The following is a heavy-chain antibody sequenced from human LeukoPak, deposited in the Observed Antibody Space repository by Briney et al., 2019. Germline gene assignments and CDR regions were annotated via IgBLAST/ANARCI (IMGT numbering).Heavy chain of an antibody. CDR3: AKDRGDYTNWFDP. CDR1: GFTFNNYG. D-gene: IGHD4-17*01. J-gene: IGHJ5*02. V-gene: IGHV3-23*01. CDR2: ISGSGDNT. Sequence: PTGGSLRLSCGASGFTFNNYGMNWVRQAPGKGLEWVSAISGSGDNTYYADSVKGRFTISRDNSKNTLYLQMSSPRPEDTAIYYCAKDRGDYTNWFDPWGQGTLVTVSS.